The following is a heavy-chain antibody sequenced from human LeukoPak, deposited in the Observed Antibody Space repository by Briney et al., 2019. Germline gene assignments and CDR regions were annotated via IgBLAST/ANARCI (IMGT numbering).Heavy chain of an antibody. CDR2: IYYTGST. D-gene: IGHD3-10*01. V-gene: IGHV4-59*01. CDR1: GGSISSYY. CDR3: ARVSGSGSFDFDY. Sequence: SETLSLTCTVSGGSISSYYWSWIRQPSGKGLEWIGYIYYTGSTNYNPSLKSRVTMSVDTSKNQFSLKLSSVTAADTAVYYCARVSGSGSFDFDYWGQGTLVTVSS. J-gene: IGHJ4*02.